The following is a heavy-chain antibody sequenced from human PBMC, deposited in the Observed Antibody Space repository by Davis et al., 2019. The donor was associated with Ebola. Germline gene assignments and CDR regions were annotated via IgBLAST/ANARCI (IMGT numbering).Heavy chain of an antibody. D-gene: IGHD5-18*01. CDR1: GGSISSYY. J-gene: IGHJ6*02. CDR2: IYYSGST. V-gene: IGHV4-59*12. Sequence: MPSETLSLTCTVSGGSISSYYWSWIRQPPGKGLEWIGYIYYSGSTKYNPSLKSRVTISVDTSKNQFSLKLSSVTAADTAVYYCARDTAMVSSRYYYYGMDVWGQGTTVTVSS. CDR3: ARDTAMVSSRYYYYGMDV.